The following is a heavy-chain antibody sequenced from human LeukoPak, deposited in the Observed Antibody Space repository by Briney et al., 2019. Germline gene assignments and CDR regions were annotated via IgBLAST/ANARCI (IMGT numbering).Heavy chain of an antibody. J-gene: IGHJ3*02. Sequence: GGSLRLSCAASGFTFSSYSMNWVRQAPGKGLEWVSSITSSSSYTHYADSVRGRFTISRDNAKNSLYLQMNSLRAEDTAVYYCARAMKNYYGSGVDIWGQGTMVTVSS. CDR3: ARAMKNYYGSGVDI. D-gene: IGHD3-10*01. CDR1: GFTFSSYS. CDR2: ITSSSSYT. V-gene: IGHV3-21*01.